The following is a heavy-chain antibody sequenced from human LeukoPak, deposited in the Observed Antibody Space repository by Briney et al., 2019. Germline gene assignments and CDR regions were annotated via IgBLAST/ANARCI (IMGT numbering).Heavy chain of an antibody. Sequence: SETLSLTCAVYGGSFSGYYWSWIRQPPGKGLEWIGEINHSGSTNYNPSLKSRVTISVDTSKNQLSLKLSSVTAADTAVYYCARGRQYSSSSSFDYWGQGTLVTVSS. CDR2: INHSGST. J-gene: IGHJ4*02. CDR1: GGSFSGYY. D-gene: IGHD6-6*01. V-gene: IGHV4-34*01. CDR3: ARGRQYSSSSSFDY.